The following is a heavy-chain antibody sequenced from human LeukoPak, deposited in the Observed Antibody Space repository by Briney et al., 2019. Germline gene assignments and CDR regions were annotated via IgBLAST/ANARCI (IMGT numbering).Heavy chain of an antibody. CDR1: GFTFSSYE. V-gene: IGHV3-48*03. CDR3: ARDPYSGGYGAYYYYYMDV. CDR2: ISSSGSTI. D-gene: IGHD1-26*01. Sequence: PGGSLRLSCAASGFTFSSYEMNWVRQAPGKGLEWVSYISSSGSTIYYADSVKGRFTISRDNAKNSLYLQMNSLRAEDTAVYYCARDPYSGGYGAYYYYYMDVWGEGTTVTISS. J-gene: IGHJ6*03.